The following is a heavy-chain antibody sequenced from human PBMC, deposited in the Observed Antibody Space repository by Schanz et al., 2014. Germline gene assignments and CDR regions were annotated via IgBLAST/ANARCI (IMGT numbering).Heavy chain of an antibody. J-gene: IGHJ4*02. CDR1: GYTFTSYD. Sequence: QVQLIQSGAEVKKPGASVKVSCTASGYTFTSYDINWVRQAPGQGLEWLGWMNPNSGNPGFAQKFRGRVTMTRNTSMSTAYMELRSLRSDDTAVYYCARGSPENMIRGELDYWGQGTLVTVSS. V-gene: IGHV1-8*01. CDR2: MNPNSGNP. CDR3: ARGSPENMIRGELDY. D-gene: IGHD3-10*01.